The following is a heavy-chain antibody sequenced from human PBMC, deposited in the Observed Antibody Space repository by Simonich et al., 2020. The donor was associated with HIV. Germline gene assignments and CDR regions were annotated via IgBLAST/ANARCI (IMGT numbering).Heavy chain of an antibody. CDR2: ISAYNGNT. Sequence: QVQLVQSGAEVKKPGASVKVSCKASSYTFTSYGINWVRQPHGKGLEWMGGISAYNGNTNYAQKFQGRVTMTRNTSISTAYMELSSLRSEDTAVYYCARGRSFSNILTGYPGWFDPWGQGTLVTVSS. D-gene: IGHD3-9*01. CDR3: ARGRSFSNILTGYPGWFDP. CDR1: SYTFTSYG. J-gene: IGHJ5*02. V-gene: IGHV1-18*01.